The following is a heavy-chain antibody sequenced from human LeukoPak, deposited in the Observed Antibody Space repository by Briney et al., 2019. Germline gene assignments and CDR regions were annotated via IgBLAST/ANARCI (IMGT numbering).Heavy chain of an antibody. J-gene: IGHJ4*02. Sequence: GGSLRLSCAASGFTFSTSWMTWVRQAPGKGLEWVASINQDGGEIHYVDSVKGRFTISRDNTKNSLYLQMNSLRAEDTAVYYCARDVGVVVPAAYFDYWGQGTLVTVSS. D-gene: IGHD2-2*01. CDR1: GFTFSTSW. CDR3: ARDVGVVVPAAYFDY. V-gene: IGHV3-7*03. CDR2: INQDGGEI.